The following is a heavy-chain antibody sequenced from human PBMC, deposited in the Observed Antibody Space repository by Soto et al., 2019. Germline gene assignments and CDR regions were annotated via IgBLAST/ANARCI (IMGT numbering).Heavy chain of an antibody. J-gene: IGHJ4*02. CDR1: GFTFTTYY. V-gene: IGHV3-74*01. CDR2: ISGDGSST. Sequence: EVHLVESGGGLVQPGGSLRLSCAASGFTFTTYYMHWVHQAPGKGLVWVSRISGDGSSTDYADSVKGRFTPSRDNARNTLSLQMSSLRVEDTAVYYCAKNQERELPRVIDFWGQGTLVTVSS. CDR3: AKNQERELPRVIDF. D-gene: IGHD1-7*01.